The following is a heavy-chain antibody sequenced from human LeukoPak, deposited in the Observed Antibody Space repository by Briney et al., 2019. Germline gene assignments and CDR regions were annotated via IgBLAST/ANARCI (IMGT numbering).Heavy chain of an antibody. CDR2: ISYDGTTK. CDR3: ARLKTNPYYYYGMDV. D-gene: IGHD1-14*01. V-gene: IGHV3-30-3*01. Sequence: GGSLRLSCAASGFTFSTYAMHWVRQAPGKGLEWVAVISYDGTTKYYADSVKGRFTISRDNSRNTLYLQMNSLRAEDTAVHYCARLKTNPYYYYGMDVWGQGTTVTVSS. CDR1: GFTFSTYA. J-gene: IGHJ6*02.